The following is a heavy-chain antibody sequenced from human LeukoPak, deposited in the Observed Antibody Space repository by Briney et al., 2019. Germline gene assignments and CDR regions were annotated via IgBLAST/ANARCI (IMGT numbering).Heavy chain of an antibody. CDR3: ARQVLLWFGELWIDY. CDR1: GGSISSSSYY. J-gene: IGHJ4*02. Sequence: SETLSLTCTVSGGSISSSSYYWGWIRQPPGKGLEWIGSIYYSGSTYYNPSLKSRVTISVDTSKNQFSLKLSSVTAADTAVYYCARQVLLWFGELWIDYWGQGTLVTVSS. CDR2: IYYSGST. D-gene: IGHD3-10*01. V-gene: IGHV4-39*01.